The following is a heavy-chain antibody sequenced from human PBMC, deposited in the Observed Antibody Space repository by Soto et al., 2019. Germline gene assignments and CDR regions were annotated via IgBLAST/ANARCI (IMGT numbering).Heavy chain of an antibody. D-gene: IGHD6-19*01. CDR2: ISSAGRT. CDR3: AKAESSYASGWYAY. J-gene: IGHJ4*02. Sequence: EVQLLESGGGLVQPGGSLRLSCVASGFTFSNYAMSWVRQAPGKGLEWVSAISSAGRTYYADSVKGRFTISRDNSKNTLYRQMNSLRAEDTAVHYCAKAESSYASGWYAYWGQGTLVTVSS. CDR1: GFTFSNYA. V-gene: IGHV3-23*01.